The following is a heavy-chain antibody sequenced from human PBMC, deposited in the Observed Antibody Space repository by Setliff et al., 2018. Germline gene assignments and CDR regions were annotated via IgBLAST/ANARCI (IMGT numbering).Heavy chain of an antibody. CDR1: GFTFSTYG. CDR2: IWYDGSKT. CDR3: ARDSITVPGTFDL. J-gene: IGHJ4*02. V-gene: IGHV3-33*08. Sequence: GESLKISCAASGFTFSTYGIHWVRQAPGKGLDWVAVIWYDGSKTYYADSVRGRFTMSRDDSKNTVYLQMNSLRVEDTAVYYCARDSITVPGTFDLWGQGTLVTVSS. D-gene: IGHD1-20*01.